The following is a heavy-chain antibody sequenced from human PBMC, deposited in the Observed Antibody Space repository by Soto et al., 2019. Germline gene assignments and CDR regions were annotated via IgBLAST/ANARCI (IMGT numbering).Heavy chain of an antibody. D-gene: IGHD1-1*01. Sequence: DVHLVESGGGLIQPGGSLRLSCEASEFSVSSNYLSWVRQAPGKGLEWVSGIYSGGATYYTDSVAGRFTISRDNSKNTVYLQMNSLRVDDTAVYYCARGMYRAFDYWGQGTLVTVSS. CDR2: IYSGGAT. CDR3: ARGMYRAFDY. J-gene: IGHJ4*02. CDR1: EFSVSSNY. V-gene: IGHV3-53*01.